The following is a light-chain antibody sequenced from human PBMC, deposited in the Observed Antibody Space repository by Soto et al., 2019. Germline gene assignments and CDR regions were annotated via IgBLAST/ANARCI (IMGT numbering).Light chain of an antibody. CDR2: GNF. V-gene: IGLV1-40*01. CDR3: QSFASSLSVVV. J-gene: IGLJ2*01. Sequence: QSVLTQPPSVSGAPGPSFTISFTWSSSNNGAGYDVHWYQQRPGTAPKLLIYGNFNRPSVVPARFSGSKSLTSASLAIIGLQAEYEADYCCQSFASSLSVVVFSGGTMFPVL. CDR1: SSNNGAGYD.